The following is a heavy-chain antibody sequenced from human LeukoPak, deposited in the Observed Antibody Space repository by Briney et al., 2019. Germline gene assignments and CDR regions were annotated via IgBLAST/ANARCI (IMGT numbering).Heavy chain of an antibody. D-gene: IGHD6-13*01. Sequence: GGSLRPSRSASGFTLNSFAVNWARPPPGRGLGWVASIIGRGRNTYYADSVKGRFTISRDTSKNTLYLEMNSVRVEDTAVYYCAKHGGSGSSSWYDWGQGTLVTVSS. CDR3: AKHGGSGSSSWYD. V-gene: IGHV3-23*01. CDR2: IIGRGRNT. CDR1: GFTLNSFA. J-gene: IGHJ4*02.